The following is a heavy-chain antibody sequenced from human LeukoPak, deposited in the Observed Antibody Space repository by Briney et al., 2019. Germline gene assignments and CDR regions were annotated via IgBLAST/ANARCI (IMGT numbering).Heavy chain of an antibody. CDR3: ATWGWNYSPVDY. CDR2: ISSSSTI. V-gene: IGHV3-48*04. Sequence: GGSLRLSCAASGFTFSSYSMNWVRQAPGKGLEWVSYISSSSTIYYADSVKGRFTISRDNAKNSLYLQMNSLRAEDTAVYYCATWGWNYSPVDYWGQGTLVTVSS. D-gene: IGHD1-7*01. J-gene: IGHJ4*02. CDR1: GFTFSSYS.